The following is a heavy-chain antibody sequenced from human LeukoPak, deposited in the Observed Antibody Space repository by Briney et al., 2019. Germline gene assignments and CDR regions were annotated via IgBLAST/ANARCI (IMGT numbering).Heavy chain of an antibody. V-gene: IGHV1-8*01. D-gene: IGHD1-26*01. Sequence: ASVKVSCKASGYTFTGYNINWVRQATGQGLEWMGWMNPNSGNTGYAQKFQGRVTMTRNTSISTAYMELSSLRSDDTAVYYCTRGSLSGSYFLNYFDFWGQGTLVTVSS. CDR1: GYTFTGYN. CDR3: TRGSLSGSYFLNYFDF. CDR2: MNPNSGNT. J-gene: IGHJ4*02.